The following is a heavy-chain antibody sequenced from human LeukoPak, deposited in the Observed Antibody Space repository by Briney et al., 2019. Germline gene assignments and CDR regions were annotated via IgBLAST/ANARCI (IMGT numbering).Heavy chain of an antibody. J-gene: IGHJ3*02. D-gene: IGHD5-18*01. CDR3: ARGYSYGAFDI. CDR1: GFTFSSYA. Sequence: GGSLRLSCAASGFTFSSYAMHWVRQAPGKGLEWVAVISYDGSNKYYADSVRGRFTISRDNSKNTLYLQMNSLRAEDTAVYYCARGYSYGAFDIWGQGIMVTVSS. V-gene: IGHV3-30*04. CDR2: ISYDGSNK.